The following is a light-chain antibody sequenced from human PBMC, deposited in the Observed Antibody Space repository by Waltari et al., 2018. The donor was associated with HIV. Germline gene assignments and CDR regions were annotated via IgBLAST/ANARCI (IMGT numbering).Light chain of an antibody. CDR1: SSDVGSHNL. Sequence: QSALTQPASVSGSPGQSITISCTATSSDVGSHNLVSWSQHHPGRAPKLIIYEVIKRPSGVAHRFSGTNSGNTASLTISWHQAEDGSDYHCYSVADTNTCGFGRWTKLNVL. J-gene: IGLJ2*01. V-gene: IGLV2-23*02. CDR2: EVI. CDR3: YSVADTNTCG.